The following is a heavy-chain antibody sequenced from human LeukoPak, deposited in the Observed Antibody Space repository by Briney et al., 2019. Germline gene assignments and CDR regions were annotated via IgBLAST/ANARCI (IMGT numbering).Heavy chain of an antibody. CDR1: GYTFTGYY. Sequence: ASVKVSCKASGYTFTGYYMHWVRQAPGQGIEWMGWINPNSGGTNYAQKFQGRVTMTRDTSISTAYMELSRLRSDDTAVYYCARVKYGARIGRYFDYWGQGTLVTVSS. D-gene: IGHD1-26*01. CDR3: ARVKYGARIGRYFDY. CDR2: INPNSGGT. V-gene: IGHV1-2*02. J-gene: IGHJ4*02.